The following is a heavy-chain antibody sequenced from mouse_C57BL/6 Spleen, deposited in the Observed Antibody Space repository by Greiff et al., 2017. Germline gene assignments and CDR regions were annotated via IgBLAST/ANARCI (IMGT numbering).Heavy chain of an antibody. Sequence: VQLQESGAELVKPGASVKISCKASGYAFRSYWMTWVKQRPGKGLEWIGQIYPGDGDTNYNGKFKGKATLTADKSSSTAYMQLSSLTSEDSAVYFCARTVYDYGDLDYWGQGTTLTVSS. V-gene: IGHV1-80*01. D-gene: IGHD2-4*01. CDR2: IYPGDGDT. CDR3: ARTVYDYGDLDY. CDR1: GYAFRSYW. J-gene: IGHJ2*01.